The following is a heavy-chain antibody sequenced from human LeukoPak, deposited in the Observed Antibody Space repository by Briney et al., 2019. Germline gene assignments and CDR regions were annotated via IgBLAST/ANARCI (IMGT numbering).Heavy chain of an antibody. J-gene: IGHJ4*02. Sequence: PSETLSLTCAVSGGSISGYYCSWIRQPPPTGQEWVGEINHSGSTNYNPSLKSRVTISVDTSKNQFSLKLSSVTAADTAVYYCATGHRCSSGWYVLDYWGQGTLVTVSS. V-gene: IGHV4-34*01. D-gene: IGHD6-19*01. CDR1: GGSISGYY. CDR2: INHSGST. CDR3: ATGHRCSSGWYVLDY.